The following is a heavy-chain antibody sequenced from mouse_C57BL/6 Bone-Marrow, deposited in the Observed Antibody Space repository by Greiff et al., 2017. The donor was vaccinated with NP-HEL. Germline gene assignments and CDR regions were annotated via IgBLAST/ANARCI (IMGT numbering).Heavy chain of an antibody. V-gene: IGHV12-3*01. CDR1: GFPITSGYY. Sequence: VQLLESGPGLVKPSQSLFFTCSITGFPITSGYYWIWIRQSPGKPLEWMGYITHSGETFYNPSLQSPIPITRATSKNQFFLQLNSVTTEDTAMYNCAGDCYGYWYFDVWGTGTTVTVSS. J-gene: IGHJ1*03. CDR3: AGDCYGYWYFDV. D-gene: IGHD1-1*02. CDR2: ITHSGET.